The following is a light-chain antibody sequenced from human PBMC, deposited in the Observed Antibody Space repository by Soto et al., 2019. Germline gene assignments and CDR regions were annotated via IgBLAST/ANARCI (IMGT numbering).Light chain of an antibody. J-gene: IGKJ1*01. CDR3: QQYSSWLWT. CDR2: GAS. CDR1: QSVGTK. Sequence: IVMTQSPATLSVSPGERANLSCRASQSVGTKLAWYQQTPGQAPRLLIYGASNRATGVPARISGSVSGIEFTLTIASLQSEDFAVYYCQQYSSWLWTFGQGTKVDIK. V-gene: IGKV3-15*01.